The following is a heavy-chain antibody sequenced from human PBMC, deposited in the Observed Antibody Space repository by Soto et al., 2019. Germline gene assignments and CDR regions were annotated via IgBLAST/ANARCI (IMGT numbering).Heavy chain of an antibody. Sequence: QDQLVQSGAEVKKPGSSVKVSCKAFGGPFSSHTFSWVRQAPGQGLEWMGRIIPALGTTTYAQKFQGRVTISADESVTTGYMELNSLRAEGTAVNYCARPDFGDYWYFDLWGRGTLVTVSS. CDR1: GGPFSSHT. CDR2: IIPALGTT. V-gene: IGHV1-69*08. J-gene: IGHJ2*01. D-gene: IGHD4-17*01. CDR3: ARPDFGDYWYFDL.